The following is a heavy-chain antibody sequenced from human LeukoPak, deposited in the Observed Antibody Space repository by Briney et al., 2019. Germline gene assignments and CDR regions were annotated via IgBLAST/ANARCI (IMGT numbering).Heavy chain of an antibody. Sequence: GGSLRLSCAASGLTFSNAWMSWVRQAPGKGLEWVGRIKSKTDGGTTDYAAPVKGRFTISRDDSKNTLYLQMNSLKTEDTAVYYCTTVLLWFGELSFDYWGQGTLVTVSS. J-gene: IGHJ4*02. CDR3: TTVLLWFGELSFDY. CDR2: IKSKTDGGTT. D-gene: IGHD3-10*01. CDR1: GLTFSNAW. V-gene: IGHV3-15*01.